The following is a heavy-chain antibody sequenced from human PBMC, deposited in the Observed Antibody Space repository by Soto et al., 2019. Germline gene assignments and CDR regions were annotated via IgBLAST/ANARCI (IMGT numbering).Heavy chain of an antibody. CDR3: ARECSYYIDV. Sequence: GGPLRLPGAGSGGTCSSYWRSWVRQAPGKGLEWVANRKQDGSEKYYVDSVKGRFTISRDNAKNSLYLQMNSLRAEDTAVYYCARECSYYIDVWGKGTTVTVSS. J-gene: IGHJ6*03. CDR1: GGTCSSYW. V-gene: IGHV3-7*01. CDR2: RKQDGSEK. D-gene: IGHD2-8*01.